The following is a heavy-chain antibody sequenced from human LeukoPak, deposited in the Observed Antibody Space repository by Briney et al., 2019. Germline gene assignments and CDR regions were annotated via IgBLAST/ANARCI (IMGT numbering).Heavy chain of an antibody. CDR2: IYYSGST. J-gene: IGHJ4*02. D-gene: IGHD2-15*01. V-gene: IGHV4-59*01. CDR3: AREFYCSGGSCYDY. CDR1: GGSISSYY. Sequence: SETLSLTCTVSGGSISSYYWSWIRQPPGKGLEWIWYIYYSGSTNYNPSLKSRVTISVDTSKNQFSLKLSSVTAADTAVYYCAREFYCSGGSCYDYWGQGTLVTVSS.